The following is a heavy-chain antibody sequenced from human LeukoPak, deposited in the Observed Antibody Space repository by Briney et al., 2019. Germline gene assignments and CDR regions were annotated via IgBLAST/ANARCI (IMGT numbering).Heavy chain of an antibody. V-gene: IGHV3-23*01. D-gene: IGHD2-21*02. J-gene: IGHJ4*02. Sequence: TGGSLRLSCAASGLTFSSYAMSWVRQAPGKGLEWVSAISGGGTTTYYGESVKGRFTISRDNSKNTLHLEMNSLKAEDTAVYYCAKDPVKAAVTGNFDYWGQGTLVTVSS. CDR2: ISGGGTTT. CDR3: AKDPVKAAVTGNFDY. CDR1: GLTFSSYA.